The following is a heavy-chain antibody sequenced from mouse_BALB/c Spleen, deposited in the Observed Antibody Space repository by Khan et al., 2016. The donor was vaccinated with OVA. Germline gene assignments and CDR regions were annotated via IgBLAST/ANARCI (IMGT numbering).Heavy chain of an antibody. CDR3: ARGRDGAY. J-gene: IGHJ3*01. D-gene: IGHD3-3*01. CDR2: INTYTGEP. V-gene: IGHV9-3-1*01. CDR1: GYTFKNYG. Sequence: QVQLKQSGPELKKPGETIKISCKASGYTFKNYGMIWVKQAPGKGLRWMGWINTYTGEPTYADDFKGRFAFSLETSASTAYLQINNLKNEDTATYFCARGRDGAYWGQGTLVTVSA.